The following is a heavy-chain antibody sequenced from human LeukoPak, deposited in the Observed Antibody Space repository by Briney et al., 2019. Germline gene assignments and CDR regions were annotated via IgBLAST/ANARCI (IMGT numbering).Heavy chain of an antibody. V-gene: IGHV1-18*01. CDR2: ISAYNGNT. D-gene: IGHD3-22*01. Sequence: ASVKVSCKASGYTFTSYGISWVRQAPGQGLEWMGWISAYNGNTNYAQQLQGRVTMTTDTSTSTAYMELRSLRSDDTAVYYCARDGVGYYDSSGYYYFQHWGQGTLVTVSS. CDR1: GYTFTSYG. CDR3: ARDGVGYYDSSGYYYFQH. J-gene: IGHJ1*01.